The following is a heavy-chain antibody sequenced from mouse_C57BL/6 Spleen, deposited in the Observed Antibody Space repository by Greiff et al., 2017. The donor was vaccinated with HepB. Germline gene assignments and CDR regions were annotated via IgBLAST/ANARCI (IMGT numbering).Heavy chain of an antibody. CDR3: TRPGGYYGSSLFAY. V-gene: IGHV6-6*01. CDR1: GFTFSDAW. CDR2: IRNKANNHAT. D-gene: IGHD1-1*01. J-gene: IGHJ3*01. Sequence: EVKVEESGGGLVQPGGSMKLSCAASGFTFSDAWMDWVRQSPEKGLEWVAEIRNKANNHATYYAESVKGRFTISRDDSKSSVYLQMNSLRAEDTGIYYCTRPGGYYGSSLFAYWGQGTLVTVSA.